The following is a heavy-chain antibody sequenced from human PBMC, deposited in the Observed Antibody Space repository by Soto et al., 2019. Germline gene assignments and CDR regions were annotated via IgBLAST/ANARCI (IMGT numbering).Heavy chain of an antibody. V-gene: IGHV4-59*01. D-gene: IGHD3-3*01. Sequence: SETLSLTCTVSGGSISSYYWSWIRQPPGKGLEWIGYIYYSGSTNYNPSLKSRVTISVDTSKNQFSLKLSSVTAADTAVYYCARDVINFWSGSRAYYMDVWGKGTTVNVSS. J-gene: IGHJ6*03. CDR3: ARDVINFWSGSRAYYMDV. CDR2: IYYSGST. CDR1: GGSISSYY.